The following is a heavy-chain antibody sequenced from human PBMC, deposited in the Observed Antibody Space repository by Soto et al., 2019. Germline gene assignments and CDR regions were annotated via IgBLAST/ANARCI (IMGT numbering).Heavy chain of an antibody. J-gene: IGHJ3*02. V-gene: IGHV1-69*02. CDR1: GGTFSSYT. CDR2: IIPILGIA. CDR3: ARATITMVRGVITNDAFDI. D-gene: IGHD3-10*01. Sequence: ASVKVSCKASGGTFSSYTISWVRQAPGQGLEWMGRIIPILGIANYAQKFQGRVTITADKSTSTAYMELSSLRSEDTAVYYCARATITMVRGVITNDAFDISGQATIVTVSS.